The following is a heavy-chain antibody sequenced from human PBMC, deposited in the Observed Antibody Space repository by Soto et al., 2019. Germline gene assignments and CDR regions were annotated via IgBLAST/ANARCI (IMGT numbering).Heavy chain of an antibody. CDR1: GGSISSYY. D-gene: IGHD3-9*01. J-gene: IGHJ6*02. CDR2: IYYSGST. V-gene: IGHV4-59*01. CDR3: ARGGRYFDWLPPYPYYYYGMDV. Sequence: PSETLSLTCTVSGGSISSYYWSWIRQPPGKGLEWIGYIYYSGSTNYNPSLKSRVTISVDTSKNQFSLKLSSVTAADTAVYYCARGGRYFDWLPPYPYYYYGMDVCGRGTTVTVSS.